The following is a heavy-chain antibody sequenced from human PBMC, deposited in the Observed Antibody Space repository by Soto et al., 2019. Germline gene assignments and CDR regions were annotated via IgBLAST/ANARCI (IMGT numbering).Heavy chain of an antibody. J-gene: IGHJ4*02. CDR3: ARGRRRAMVNEPVGY. V-gene: IGHV1-2*02. D-gene: IGHD5-18*01. Sequence: QVQLVQSGAEVKKPGASVKVSCKASGYTFTGYYMHWVRQAPGQGLEWMGWINPNSGGTNYAQKFQGTVTKTRDTSSSTAYMELSRLRSDDTAVYYCARGRRRAMVNEPVGYWGQGTLVSVSS. CDR2: INPNSGGT. CDR1: GYTFTGYY.